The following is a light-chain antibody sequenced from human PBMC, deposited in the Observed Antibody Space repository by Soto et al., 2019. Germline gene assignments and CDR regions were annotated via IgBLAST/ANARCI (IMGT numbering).Light chain of an antibody. CDR1: QDISNY. CDR2: DAS. V-gene: IGKV1-33*01. J-gene: IGKJ3*01. Sequence: DIQMTQSPSSLSASVGDRVTITCQASQDISNYLNWYQQKPGKAPKLLIYDASNLETGVPSRFSGSGSGTDFTFTISSLQPEDIATYYCQQYDKLPRLFGPGTKVDIK. CDR3: QQYDKLPRL.